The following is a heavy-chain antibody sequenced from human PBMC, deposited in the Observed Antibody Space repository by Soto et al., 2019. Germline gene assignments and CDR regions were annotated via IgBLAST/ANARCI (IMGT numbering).Heavy chain of an antibody. CDR3: ARDRGSGSSDAFDI. CDR2: INPNSGGT. CDR1: GYTFTGYY. J-gene: IGHJ3*02. D-gene: IGHD3-10*01. Sequence: QVQLVQSGAEVKKPGASVKVSCKASGYTFTGYYMHWVRQAPGQGLEWMGWINPNSGGTNYAQKFQGWVTMTRDTSISNAYMELSRLRSDDTAVYYCARDRGSGSSDAFDIWGQGTMVTVSS. V-gene: IGHV1-2*04.